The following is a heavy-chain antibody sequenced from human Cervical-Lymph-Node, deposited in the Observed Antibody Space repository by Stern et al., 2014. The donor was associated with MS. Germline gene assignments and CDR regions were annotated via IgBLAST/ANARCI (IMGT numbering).Heavy chain of an antibody. V-gene: IGHV3-23*04. D-gene: IGHD4-17*01. CDR2: VSSSGGIT. CDR3: AKDPSTYGDYAGRPDY. Sequence: EVQLVESGGNLIQPGGSLRLSCAASGFTFHTYAMSWVRQAPGKGLEWVSAVSSSGGITNYADSVKGRFTISRDNSKNTLFLQMNSLRVEDTAVYYCAKDPSTYGDYAGRPDYWGQGALVTVSS. CDR1: GFTFHTYA. J-gene: IGHJ4*02.